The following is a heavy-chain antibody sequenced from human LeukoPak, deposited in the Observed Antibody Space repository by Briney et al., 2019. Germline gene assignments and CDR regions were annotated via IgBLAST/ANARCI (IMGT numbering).Heavy chain of an antibody. CDR2: ISGSGYST. D-gene: IGHD2-21*01. CDR1: GFTFSDYA. J-gene: IGHJ4*02. V-gene: IGHV3-23*01. CDR3: GNEDLSHSFCGS. Sequence: GGSLSLSCAASGFTFSDYAMSWLRQAPGKGPEWVSAISGSGYSTYYADSVKGRFAISRDNSRNTVFLQINTLRADDSAVSYCGNEDLSHSFCGSWSQGTLVTVSS.